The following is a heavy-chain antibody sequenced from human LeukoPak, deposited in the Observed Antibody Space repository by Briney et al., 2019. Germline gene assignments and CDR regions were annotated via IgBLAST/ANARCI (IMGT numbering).Heavy chain of an antibody. D-gene: IGHD2-2*01. J-gene: IGHJ5*02. CDR1: GYTFTSYG. V-gene: IGHV1-18*04. CDR3: ARERSYCSSTSCHNWFDP. CDR2: ISAYNGNT. Sequence: ASVTFSCKASGYTFTSYGISWVRQAPGQGLEWMGWISAYNGNTNYAQKLQGRVTMTTDTSTSTAYMELRSLRSDDTAVYYRARERSYCSSTSCHNWFDPWGQGTLVTVSS.